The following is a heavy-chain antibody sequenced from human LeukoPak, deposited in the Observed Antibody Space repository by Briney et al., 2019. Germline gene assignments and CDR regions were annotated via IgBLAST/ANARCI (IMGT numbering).Heavy chain of an antibody. J-gene: IGHJ3*02. CDR3: AKDGGGYKGAFDI. CDR2: ISGSGADT. Sequence: GGSLRLSCAASGFTFSSYAMSWVRQAPGKGLEWVSAISGSGADTFYADSMKGRFTISRDNSKNTLYLQMNSLRAEDTAIYYCAKDGGGYKGAFDIWGQGTMVTVSS. D-gene: IGHD5-24*01. V-gene: IGHV3-23*01. CDR1: GFTFSSYA.